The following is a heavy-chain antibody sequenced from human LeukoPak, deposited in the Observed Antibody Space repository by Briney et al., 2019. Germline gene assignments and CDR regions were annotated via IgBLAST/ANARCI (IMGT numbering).Heavy chain of an antibody. V-gene: IGHV3-30*02. D-gene: IGHD4-23*01. CDR2: IRYDGSNK. J-gene: IGHJ4*02. CDR1: GFTFSSYG. CDR3: ARDDYGGRGEFDY. Sequence: GGSLRLSCAASGFTFSSYGMHWVRQAPGKGLEWVAFIRYDGSNKYYADSVKGRFTISRDNSKNTLYLQMNSLRAEDTAVYYCARDDYGGRGEFDYWGQGTLVTVSS.